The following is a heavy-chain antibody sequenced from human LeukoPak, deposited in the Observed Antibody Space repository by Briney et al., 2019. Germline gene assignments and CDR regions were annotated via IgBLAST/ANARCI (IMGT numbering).Heavy chain of an antibody. V-gene: IGHV3-9*01. CDR3: AKDTLVRFPHAFDI. J-gene: IGHJ3*02. CDR1: VFIYHDYA. CDR2: ISWNSCSI. D-gene: IGHD2-21*01. Sequence: GRSVSLSLAACVFIYHDYAMHWVRQARARGLEGVSGISWNSCSIGYADSLKGRFTIPRDNAKNALYLQMNSLRAEDTALYYCAKDTLVRFPHAFDIWGQGTMVTVSS.